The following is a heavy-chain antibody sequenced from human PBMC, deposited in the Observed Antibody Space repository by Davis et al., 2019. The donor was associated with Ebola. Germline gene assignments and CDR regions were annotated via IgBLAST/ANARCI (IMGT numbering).Heavy chain of an antibody. V-gene: IGHV3-30-3*01. Sequence: SCKASGGTFSSYAISWVRQAPGKGLEWVAVISYDGSNKYYADSVKGRFTISRDNSKNTLYLQMNSLRAEDTAVYYCASYCLYYDFWSGPLDYGMDVWGQGTTVTVSS. CDR3: ASYCLYYDFWSGPLDYGMDV. J-gene: IGHJ6*02. CDR1: GGTFSSYA. CDR2: ISYDGSNK. D-gene: IGHD3-3*01.